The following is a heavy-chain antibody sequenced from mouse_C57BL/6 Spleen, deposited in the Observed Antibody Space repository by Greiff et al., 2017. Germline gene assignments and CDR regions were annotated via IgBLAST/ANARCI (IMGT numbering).Heavy chain of an antibody. Sequence: VQLQQSGPELVKPGASVKMSCKASGYTFTDYYMNWVKQSHGKSLEWIGVINPNNGGTSYNQKFKGKATLTVDKSSSTAYMELSSLTSEDSAVSYWAKGGHYHAYGGAMDYWGQGTSVTVSS. D-gene: IGHD5-5*01. V-gene: IGHV1-26*01. CDR1: GYTFTDYY. CDR3: AKGGHYHAYGGAMDY. J-gene: IGHJ4*01. CDR2: INPNNGGT.